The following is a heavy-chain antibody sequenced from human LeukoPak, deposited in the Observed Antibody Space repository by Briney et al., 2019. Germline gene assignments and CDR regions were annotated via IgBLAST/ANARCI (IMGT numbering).Heavy chain of an antibody. Sequence: GESLKISCKASGYSFTNYWIAWVRQMPGKGLEWMGIIYPGDSDTRYSPSFQGQVTISADKSISSAYLQWSSLKASDTAMYYCARGLTRAFDIWGQGTMVTVSS. CDR3: ARGLTRAFDI. D-gene: IGHD1/OR15-1a*01. V-gene: IGHV5-51*01. CDR2: IYPGDSDT. J-gene: IGHJ3*02. CDR1: GYSFTNYW.